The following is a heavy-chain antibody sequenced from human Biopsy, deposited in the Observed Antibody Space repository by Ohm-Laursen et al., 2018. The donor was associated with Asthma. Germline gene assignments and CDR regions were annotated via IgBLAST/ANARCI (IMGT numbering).Heavy chain of an antibody. CDR1: GDSFSIFT. V-gene: IGHV1-69*10. D-gene: IGHD3-22*01. CDR2: LSPMIGRA. J-gene: IGHJ4*02. Sequence: SVKVSCKTSGDSFSIFTYSWVRQAPGQGLEWMGGLSPMIGRANYAQKFQGRVTISADRSTSTTYMELSRLRSEDTAVYYCARSYDTDSYPVLVLDYWGQGTLVTVSS. CDR3: ARSYDTDSYPVLVLDY.